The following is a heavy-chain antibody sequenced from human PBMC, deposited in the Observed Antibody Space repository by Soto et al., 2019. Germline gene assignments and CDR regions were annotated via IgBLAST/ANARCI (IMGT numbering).Heavy chain of an antibody. CDR3: ANDRPIYCASGGGYYKAGGDY. V-gene: IGHV3-23*01. D-gene: IGHD3-10*01. Sequence: EVQLLGSGGGLVQPGGSLRLSCAASGLTFSTYAMSWVRQAPGKGLEWVSSISGNGANTYYTDSVKGRFIISRDNSKNTLVLQMNSLSSEDTALYYCANDRPIYCASGGGYYKAGGDYWGQGTLVTVSS. CDR2: ISGNGANT. J-gene: IGHJ4*02. CDR1: GLTFSTYA.